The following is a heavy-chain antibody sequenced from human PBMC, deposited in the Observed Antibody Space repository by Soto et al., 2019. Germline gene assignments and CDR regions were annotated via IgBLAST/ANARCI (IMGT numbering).Heavy chain of an antibody. CDR1: GGTFSSYA. J-gene: IGHJ4*02. D-gene: IGHD6-19*01. Sequence: SVKVSCKASGGTFSSYAISWVRQAPGQGLEWMGGIIPIFGTANYAQKFQGRATITADESTSTAYMELSSLRSEDTAVYYCARDNGSGWSAFDYWGQGTLVTVSS. V-gene: IGHV1-69*13. CDR3: ARDNGSGWSAFDY. CDR2: IIPIFGTA.